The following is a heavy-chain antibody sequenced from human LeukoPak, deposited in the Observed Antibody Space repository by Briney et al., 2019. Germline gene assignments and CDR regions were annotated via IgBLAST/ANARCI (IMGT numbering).Heavy chain of an antibody. CDR3: ARDYSSGWYIAFDI. CDR2: IILIFGTA. Sequence: ASVKVSCKASGGTFSSYAISWVRQAPGQGLEWMGGIILIFGTANYAQKFQGGVTITTDESTSTAYMELSSLRSEDTAVYYCARDYSSGWYIAFDIWGQGTMVTVSS. CDR1: GGTFSSYA. J-gene: IGHJ3*02. D-gene: IGHD6-19*01. V-gene: IGHV1-69*05.